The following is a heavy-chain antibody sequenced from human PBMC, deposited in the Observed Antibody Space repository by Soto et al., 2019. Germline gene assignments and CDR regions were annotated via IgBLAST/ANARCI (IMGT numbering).Heavy chain of an antibody. Sequence: GGSLRLSCAASGFTFSDYYMSWIRQAPGKGLEWVSYISSSGSTIYYADSVKGRFTISRDNAKNSLYLQMNSLRAEDTAVYYCARELSLSYQTYYYYYYMDVWGKGTTVTVSS. D-gene: IGHD2-2*01. CDR3: ARELSLSYQTYYYYYYMDV. V-gene: IGHV3-11*01. CDR1: GFTFSDYY. J-gene: IGHJ6*03. CDR2: ISSSGSTI.